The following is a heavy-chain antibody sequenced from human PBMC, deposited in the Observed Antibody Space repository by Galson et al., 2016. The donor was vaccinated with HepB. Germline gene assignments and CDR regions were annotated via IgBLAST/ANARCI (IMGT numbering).Heavy chain of an antibody. CDR1: GFSLSTTGVG. CDR2: IYWDDET. J-gene: IGHJ4*02. D-gene: IGHD6-19*01. V-gene: IGHV2-5*02. CDR3: SHSTYSSGLSFDY. Sequence: PALVKPTQTLTLTCTFSGFSLSTTGVGVGWIRQPPGKALEWLALIYWDDETRYNPSLNTRLTTTKETSKNQVVLTLTNMDPVDTATYYCSHSTYSSGLSFDYWGQGTLVTASS.